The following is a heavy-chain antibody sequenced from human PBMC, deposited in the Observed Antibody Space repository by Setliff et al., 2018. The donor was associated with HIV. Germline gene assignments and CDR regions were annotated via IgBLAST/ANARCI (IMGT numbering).Heavy chain of an antibody. Sequence: ASETLSLTCTVSGGSTTSSTYYWGWIRQPPGRGLEWIGSVSYSGRTYYNPSLKSRVTISIDTSKNQFSLNLSSVTAADTAVYHCVRHNPTVVTDGYDIWGQGTKVTVSS. CDR1: GGSTTSSTYY. CDR2: VSYSGRT. CDR3: VRHNPTVVTDGYDI. V-gene: IGHV4-39*01. J-gene: IGHJ3*02. D-gene: IGHD2-21*02.